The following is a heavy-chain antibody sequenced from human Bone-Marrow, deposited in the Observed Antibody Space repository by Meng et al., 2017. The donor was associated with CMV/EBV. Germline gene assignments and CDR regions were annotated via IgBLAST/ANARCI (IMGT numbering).Heavy chain of an antibody. Sequence: GESLKISCKASGYTFTGYYMHWVRQAPGQGLEWMGWINPNSGGTNYAQKFQGRVTMTRDTSISTAYMELSRLRSDDTAVYYCARDRGRGYSSSSSPNWFDPWGQGTLVTVSS. CDR1: GYTFTGYY. CDR2: INPNSGGT. J-gene: IGHJ5*02. D-gene: IGHD6-6*01. V-gene: IGHV1-2*02. CDR3: ARDRGRGYSSSSSPNWFDP.